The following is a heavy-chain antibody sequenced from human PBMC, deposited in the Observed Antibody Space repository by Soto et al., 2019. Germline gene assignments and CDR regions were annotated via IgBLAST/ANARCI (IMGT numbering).Heavy chain of an antibody. CDR1: GFTFSTYE. CDR3: ARDMGYITMIVVVRGAFDI. Sequence: VQLVESGGGLVQPGGSLRLSCSASGFTFSTYEMHWVRQAPGKGLEYVSGITSNGGSTNYADSVKARFTISRDNSKNTLYLQMNSLRAEDTAVYYCARDMGYITMIVVVRGAFDIWGQGTMVTVSS. D-gene: IGHD3-22*01. V-gene: IGHV3-64*04. J-gene: IGHJ3*02. CDR2: ITSNGGST.